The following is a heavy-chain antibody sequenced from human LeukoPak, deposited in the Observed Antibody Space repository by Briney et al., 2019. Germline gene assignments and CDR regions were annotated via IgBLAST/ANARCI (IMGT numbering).Heavy chain of an antibody. Sequence: GGSLRLSCAASGFTFSSYGMSWVRQAPGKGLGWVSAISGSGGSTYYADSVKGRFTISRDNSKNTLYLQMNSLRAEDTAVYYCAKRLWAAFDYWGQGTLVTVSS. D-gene: IGHD2-21*01. J-gene: IGHJ4*02. CDR3: AKRLWAAFDY. CDR1: GFTFSSYG. V-gene: IGHV3-23*01. CDR2: ISGSGGST.